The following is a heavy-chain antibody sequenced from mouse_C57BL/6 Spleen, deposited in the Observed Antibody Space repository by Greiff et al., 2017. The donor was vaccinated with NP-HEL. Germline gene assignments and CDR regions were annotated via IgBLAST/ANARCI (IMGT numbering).Heavy chain of an antibody. Sequence: QVQLQQPGAELVRPGTSVKLSCKASGYTFTSYWMHWVKQRPGQGLEWIGVIDPSDSYTNYNQKFKGKATLTVDTSSSTAYMQLSSLTSEDSAVYYCARNSFYSNYYYAMDYWGQGTSVTVSS. D-gene: IGHD2-5*01. V-gene: IGHV1-59*01. J-gene: IGHJ4*01. CDR3: ARNSFYSNYYYAMDY. CDR2: IDPSDSYT. CDR1: GYTFTSYW.